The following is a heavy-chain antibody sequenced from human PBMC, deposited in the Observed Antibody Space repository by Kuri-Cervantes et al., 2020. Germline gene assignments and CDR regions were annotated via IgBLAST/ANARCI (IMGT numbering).Heavy chain of an antibody. CDR2: IYYSGST. V-gene: IGHV4-39*02. D-gene: IGHD6-13*01. CDR3: ARERLAATANYHYYMDV. J-gene: IGHJ6*03. Sequence: SETLSLTCTVSGGSISSSSYYWGWIRQPPGKGLEWIGSIYYSGSTYYNPSLKSRVTISVDTSKDQFSLKLSSVTAADTAVYYWARERLAATANYHYYMDVWGKGTTVTVSS. CDR1: GGSISSSSYY.